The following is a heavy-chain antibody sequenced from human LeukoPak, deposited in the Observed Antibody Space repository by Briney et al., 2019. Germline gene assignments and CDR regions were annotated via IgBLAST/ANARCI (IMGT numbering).Heavy chain of an antibody. J-gene: IGHJ4*02. CDR2: ISGSGGST. Sequence: GGSLRLPCAASGFTFSSYAMSWVRQAPGKGLEWVSAISGSGGSTYYADSVKGRFTISRDNSKNTLYLQMNSLRAEDTAVYYCAKVPNRLVVPYYFDYWGQGTLVTVSS. CDR1: GFTFSSYA. D-gene: IGHD2-2*01. CDR3: AKVPNRLVVPYYFDY. V-gene: IGHV3-23*01.